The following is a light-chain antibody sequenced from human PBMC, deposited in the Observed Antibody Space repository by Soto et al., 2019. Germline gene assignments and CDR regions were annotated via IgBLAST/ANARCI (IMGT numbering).Light chain of an antibody. CDR1: QSISSY. J-gene: IGKJ2*01. V-gene: IGKV1-39*01. CDR3: QQSYSTPPPYT. Sequence: DIQMTQSPSSLSASVGDRVTITCRASQSISSYLNWYQQKPGKAPKLLIYAASSLQSGVPSRFSGSGSGTDFTLTISSLQPADFATCHCQQSYSTPPPYTFGQGTKLEIK. CDR2: AAS.